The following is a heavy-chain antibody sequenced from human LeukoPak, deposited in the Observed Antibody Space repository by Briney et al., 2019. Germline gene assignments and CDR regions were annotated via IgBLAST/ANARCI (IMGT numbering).Heavy chain of an antibody. CDR3: AKVVGDGTYYYYGVDV. CDR2: ISYDGSNR. Sequence: GGSLRLSCAASGFAFSSYAMQWVRQPPGEGLEWVAFISYDGSNRYYGDSVKGRFTISRDNSKNTLNLQMNSLRAEDTAVYYCAKVVGDGTYYYYGVDVWGQGTTVTVSS. CDR1: GFAFSSYA. D-gene: IGHD3-16*01. J-gene: IGHJ6*02. V-gene: IGHV3-30*01.